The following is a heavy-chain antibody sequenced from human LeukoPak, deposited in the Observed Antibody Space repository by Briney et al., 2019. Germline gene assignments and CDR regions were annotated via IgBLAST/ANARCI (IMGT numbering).Heavy chain of an antibody. V-gene: IGHV4-59*08. Sequence: SETLSFTCTFSDGTISCYYWSWSRQSPGKGLEWTGYIYSGGSTNSSPSLRSRVSISVDTSKNTFSLKLSSVTAADTAMYYCARHESAVGALFHWGQGFLVTVSS. CDR1: DGTISCYY. J-gene: IGHJ4*02. CDR2: IYSGGST. CDR3: ARHESAVGALFH. D-gene: IGHD1-26*01.